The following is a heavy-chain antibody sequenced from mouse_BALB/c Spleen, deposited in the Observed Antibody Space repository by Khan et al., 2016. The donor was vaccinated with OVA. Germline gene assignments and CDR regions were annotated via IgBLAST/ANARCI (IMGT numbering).Heavy chain of an antibody. Sequence: QVQLQQSGAELMKPGASVKISCKATGYTFSNYWIEWVKQRPGHGLEWIGEILPGTGSTKYNEKFKGKAKFTSETSSNTAYMQLSSLTSEDSAVYYCTRPYYADYCGQGTTLTVSS. CDR2: ILPGTGST. J-gene: IGHJ2*01. CDR3: TRPYYADY. D-gene: IGHD2-10*01. CDR1: GYTFSNYW. V-gene: IGHV1-9*01.